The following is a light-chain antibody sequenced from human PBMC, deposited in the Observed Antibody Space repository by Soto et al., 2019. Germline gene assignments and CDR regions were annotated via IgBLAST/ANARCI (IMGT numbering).Light chain of an antibody. J-gene: IGKJ1*01. CDR2: GAS. V-gene: IGKV3-20*01. CDR3: QQYGGSPRT. Sequence: EIVLTQSPGTLSLSPGERATLSCRASQSVSSTYLAWYQQKPGQAPRLLIYGASRRTTGIPDRFSGSGSGTDFTLTISRLEHEDFVVYYCQQYGGSPRTFGQGTKVEIK. CDR1: QSVSSTY.